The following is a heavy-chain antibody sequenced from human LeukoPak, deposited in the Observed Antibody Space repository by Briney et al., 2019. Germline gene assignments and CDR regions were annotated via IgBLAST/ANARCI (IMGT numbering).Heavy chain of an antibody. Sequence: GASVKVSCKASGYTFTSYDINWVRQATGQGLEWMGWMNPNSGNTGYAQKFQGRVTMTRNTSISTAYMELSSLRSEDTAVYYCARVSDDSGWNFDYWGQGTLVTVSS. CDR3: ARVSDDSGWNFDY. V-gene: IGHV1-8*01. D-gene: IGHD6-19*01. CDR1: GYTFTSYD. J-gene: IGHJ4*02. CDR2: MNPNSGNT.